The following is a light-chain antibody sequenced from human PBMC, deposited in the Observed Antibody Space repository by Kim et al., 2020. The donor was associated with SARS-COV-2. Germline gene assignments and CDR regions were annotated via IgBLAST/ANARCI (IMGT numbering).Light chain of an antibody. V-gene: IGKV4-1*01. CDR1: QSVLYSSNNQNY. Sequence: ANINCKSSQSVLYSSNNQNYLTWYQQKPGQPPKLLIYWASTRESGVPDRFSGSGSGTDFTLTISSLQAEDVAVYYCQQYYSTPVTFGQGTKVEIK. CDR3: QQYYSTPVT. J-gene: IGKJ1*01. CDR2: WAS.